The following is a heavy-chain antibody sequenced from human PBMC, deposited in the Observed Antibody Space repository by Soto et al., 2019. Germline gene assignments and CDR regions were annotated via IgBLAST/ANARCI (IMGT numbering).Heavy chain of an antibody. Sequence: EVQLVESGGGLVKPGGSLRLSCAASGFTFSSYSMNWVRQAPGEGLEWVSSISSSSSYIYYADSVKGRFTISRDNAKNSLYLQMNSLRAEDTAVYYCARALLSEYYYYYMDVWGKGTTVTVSS. CDR2: ISSSSSYI. CDR1: GFTFSSYS. V-gene: IGHV3-21*01. J-gene: IGHJ6*03. CDR3: ARALLSEYYYYYMDV.